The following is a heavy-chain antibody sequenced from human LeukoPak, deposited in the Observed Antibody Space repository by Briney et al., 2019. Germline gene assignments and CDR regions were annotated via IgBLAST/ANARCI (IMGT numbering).Heavy chain of an antibody. CDR2: IIPIFGTA. V-gene: IGHV1-69*13. D-gene: IGHD2-15*01. CDR3: ARGGSGPWGGMDV. CDR1: GGTFSSYA. Sequence: SVKVSCKASGGTFSSYAISWVRQAPGQGLEWMGGIIPIFGTANYAQKFQGRVTITADESTSTAYMELRSLRSEDTAVYYCARGGSGPWGGMDVWGQGTTVTVSS. J-gene: IGHJ6*02.